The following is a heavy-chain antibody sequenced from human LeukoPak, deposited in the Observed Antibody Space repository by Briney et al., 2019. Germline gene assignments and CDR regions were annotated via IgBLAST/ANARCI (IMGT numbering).Heavy chain of an antibody. CDR3: ARALSGGSGWYSP. Sequence: ASVKVSCKASGGTFSSYATSWVRQAPGQGLECTRRILPIFATATYAHKFQGRVTITTDESTSTAYRELSSLRSEDTAVYYCARALSGGSGWYSPWGQGTLVTVSS. CDR2: ILPIFATA. V-gene: IGHV1-69*05. CDR1: GGTFSSYA. J-gene: IGHJ4*02. D-gene: IGHD6-19*01.